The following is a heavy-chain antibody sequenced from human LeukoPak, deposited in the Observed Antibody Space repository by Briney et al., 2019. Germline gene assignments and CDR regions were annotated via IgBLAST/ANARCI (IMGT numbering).Heavy chain of an antibody. V-gene: IGHV3-33*01. CDR1: GFTFSSYG. CDR3: ARGSEYSSSTGDY. J-gene: IGHJ4*02. CDR2: IWYDGSNK. D-gene: IGHD6-6*01. Sequence: GGSLRLSCAASGFTFSSYGMHWVRQAPGKGLEWVAVIWYDGSNKYYADSVKGRLTISRDNSKNTLYLQMNSLRAEDTAVYYCARGSEYSSSTGDYWGQGTLVTVSS.